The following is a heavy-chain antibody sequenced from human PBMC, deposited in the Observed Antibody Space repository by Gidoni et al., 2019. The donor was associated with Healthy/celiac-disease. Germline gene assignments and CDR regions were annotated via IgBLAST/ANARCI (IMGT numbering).Heavy chain of an antibody. J-gene: IGHJ6*03. D-gene: IGHD2-2*01. Sequence: QVQLQQWGAGLLKPSETLSLTCAVYGGSFSGYYWSWFRQPPGKGLEWIGEINHSGSTNYNPSLKSRVTISVDTAKNQFSLKLSSVTAADTAVYYCARGRCSSTSCYLRNYYYYYYMDVWGKGTTVTVSS. V-gene: IGHV4-34*01. CDR1: GGSFSGYY. CDR3: ARGRCSSTSCYLRNYYYYYYMDV. CDR2: INHSGST.